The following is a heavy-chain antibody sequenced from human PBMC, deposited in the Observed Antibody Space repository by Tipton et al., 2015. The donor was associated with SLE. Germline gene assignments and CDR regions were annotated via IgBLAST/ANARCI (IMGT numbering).Heavy chain of an antibody. V-gene: IGHV3-53*05. CDR1: GLAVKTEY. Sequence: SLRLSCEVPGLAVKTEYMSWVRQAPGKGLEWVSIIHGEGTTDYADFVKGRFTISRDNSRNTLYLQMNSLRAEDTAVYYCARVRGCSDCWGQGTLVTVSS. D-gene: IGHD1-26*01. CDR2: IHGEGTT. J-gene: IGHJ4*02. CDR3: ARVRGCSDC.